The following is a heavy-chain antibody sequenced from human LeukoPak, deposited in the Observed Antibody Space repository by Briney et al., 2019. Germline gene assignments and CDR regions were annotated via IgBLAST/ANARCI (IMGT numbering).Heavy chain of an antibody. V-gene: IGHV3-23*01. CDR3: AKAPRHNWNDPFDY. Sequence: GGSLRLSCAASGFTFSRCAMNWVRQAPGKGLEWVSAVSGCDSTSYTDSVKGRFTISRDNSKNTVYLQMNGLRAEDTAVYYCAKAPRHNWNDPFDYWGQGSLVTVAS. CDR2: VSGCDST. J-gene: IGHJ4*02. CDR1: GFTFSRCA. D-gene: IGHD1-1*01.